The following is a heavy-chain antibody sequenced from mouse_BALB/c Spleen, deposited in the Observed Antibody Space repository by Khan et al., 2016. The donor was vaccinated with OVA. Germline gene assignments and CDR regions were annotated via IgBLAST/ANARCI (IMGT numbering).Heavy chain of an antibody. J-gene: IGHJ2*01. V-gene: IGHV1-20*02. CDR3: TRIDRSDFDY. CDR1: GYSFTGYF. Sequence: VQLQQSGPELVRPGASVKISCTASGYSFTGYFMNWVMQSHGKSLEWIGRINPHIGETFYNQRFKDKATLTVDESSSTAHMALRSLASEDSAVYYCTRIDRSDFDYWGQGTTLTVSS. D-gene: IGHD1-1*01. CDR2: INPHIGET.